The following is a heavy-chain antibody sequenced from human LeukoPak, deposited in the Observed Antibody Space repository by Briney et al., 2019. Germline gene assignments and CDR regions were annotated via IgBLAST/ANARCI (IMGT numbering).Heavy chain of an antibody. D-gene: IGHD1-7*01. Sequence: GGSLRLSCAASGFTLSSFAMNWVRQAPGKGLEWVSAISGSGGTTFYADSVKGRLTISRDNSKNTLYLQMNSLRAEDTAVYYYVKRTVNYPFDFWGQGTLVTVSS. J-gene: IGHJ4*02. CDR2: ISGSGGTT. CDR3: VKRTVNYPFDF. V-gene: IGHV3-23*01. CDR1: GFTLSSFA.